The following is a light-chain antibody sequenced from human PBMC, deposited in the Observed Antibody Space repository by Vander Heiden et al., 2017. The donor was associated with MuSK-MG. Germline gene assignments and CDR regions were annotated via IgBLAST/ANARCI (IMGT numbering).Light chain of an antibody. Sequence: QSALTQPPSASGTPGPRVTIPCSGSSSNIGSNTVNWYQQHPGTAAKVLIYSNNQGPAGVSDRFSGSKSGTSDSLAISGLQSEDEADYYSAAWDDSLNAYVFGTGTKVTVL. V-gene: IGLV1-44*01. CDR1: SSNIGSNT. CDR3: AAWDDSLNAYV. CDR2: SNN. J-gene: IGLJ1*01.